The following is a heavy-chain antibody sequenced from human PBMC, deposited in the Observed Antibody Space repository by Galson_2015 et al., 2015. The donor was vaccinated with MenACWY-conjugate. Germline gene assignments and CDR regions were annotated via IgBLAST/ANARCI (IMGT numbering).Heavy chain of an antibody. V-gene: IGHV3-53*01. CDR2: IYSGGNT. CDR3: ARVSVAVASDAFDI. D-gene: IGHD6-19*01. Sequence: SLRLSCAASGFTVSSNYMSWVRQSPEKGLQWVSIIYSGGNTYYADSVKGRFTISRDNSKNTVYLQMNTLGAEDTAVYYCARVSVAVASDAFDIWGQGTMVTVSS. J-gene: IGHJ3*02. CDR1: GFTVSSNY.